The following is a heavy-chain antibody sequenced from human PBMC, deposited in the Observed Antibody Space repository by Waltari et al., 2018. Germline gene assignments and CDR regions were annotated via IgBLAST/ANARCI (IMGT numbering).Heavy chain of an antibody. D-gene: IGHD6-6*01. Sequence: EVQVLESGGGLVQPGGSLRLSCAASGFTFSTYAMGWVRQAPGKGVVWCTAINDAGGWNSHADSVRGRFTISRDNSKNILYLQMNDLRVEDTAIYYCAKYANPSSYLDYWGQGTLVTVSS. CDR1: GFTFSTYA. J-gene: IGHJ4*02. CDR3: AKYANPSSYLDY. V-gene: IGHV3-23*01. CDR2: INDAGGWN.